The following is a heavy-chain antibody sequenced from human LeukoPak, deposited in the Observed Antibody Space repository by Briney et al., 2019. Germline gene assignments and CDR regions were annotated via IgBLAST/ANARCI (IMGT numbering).Heavy chain of an antibody. V-gene: IGHV4-34*01. J-gene: IGHJ5*02. D-gene: IGHD2-21*02. CDR2: INHSGSS. CDR1: GGSFSGYY. CDR3: ARAMCRRGGDCYDNWFDP. Sequence: PSGTLSLTCAVYGGSFSGYYWSWIRQPPGKGLEWIGEINHSGSSNYNPSLKSRVTISVDTSKNQFSLKLSSVTAADTAVYYCARAMCRRGGDCYDNWFDPWGQGTLVTVSS.